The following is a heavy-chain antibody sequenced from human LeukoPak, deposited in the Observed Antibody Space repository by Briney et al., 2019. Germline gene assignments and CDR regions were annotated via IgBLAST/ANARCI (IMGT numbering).Heavy chain of an antibody. J-gene: IGHJ4*02. V-gene: IGHV3-53*01. CDR1: GFTVSSNY. CDR2: IYSGGST. CDR3: AKGQELDDGVFDS. Sequence: GGSLRLSCAASGFTVSSNYMSWVRQAPGKGLEWVSVIYSGGSTYNADSVRGRFAISRDNSKNALFLQMNSLRVEDTAIYYCAKGQELDDGVFDSWGQGTLVTVSS. D-gene: IGHD1-1*01.